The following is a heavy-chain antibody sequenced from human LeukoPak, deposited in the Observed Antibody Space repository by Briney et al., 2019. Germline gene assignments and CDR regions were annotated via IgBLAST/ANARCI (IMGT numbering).Heavy chain of an antibody. Sequence: GASVKVSCKASGYTFTNYGISWVRQAPGQGLEWMGWISTYNGNTNYAQNLQRRVTLTTDTSTSTAYMELRSLRFDDTAVYYCARDGDDFVVVPALMRQDNWFDPWGQGTLVTVSS. D-gene: IGHD2-21*01. J-gene: IGHJ5*02. CDR1: GYTFTNYG. V-gene: IGHV1-18*01. CDR2: ISTYNGNT. CDR3: ARDGDDFVVVPALMRQDNWFDP.